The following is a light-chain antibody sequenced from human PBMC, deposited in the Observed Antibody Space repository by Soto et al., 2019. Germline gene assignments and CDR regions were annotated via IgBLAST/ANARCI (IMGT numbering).Light chain of an antibody. J-gene: IGKJ4*01. Sequence: ETVMTQFPATLSVSPGERATLSCRASQYVSTNLAWYQPQPGQPPRLLIYDISNRATGIPARFSGSGSETEFALTITSLQSEDFAVYYCQQYETWPLTFGGGTKVDIK. CDR1: QYVSTN. CDR2: DIS. CDR3: QQYETWPLT. V-gene: IGKV3D-15*01.